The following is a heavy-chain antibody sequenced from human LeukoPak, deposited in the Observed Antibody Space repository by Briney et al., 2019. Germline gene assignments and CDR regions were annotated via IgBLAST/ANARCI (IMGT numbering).Heavy chain of an antibody. D-gene: IGHD3-9*01. CDR3: ANYDILPGYPGGY. CDR2: IRSKAFGGTT. J-gene: IGHJ4*02. CDR1: GFTFSDDA. Sequence: GRSLRLSCTVSGFTFSDDAMSWVRQAPGKGLEWVGFIRSKAFGGTTQYAASVKGRFTISRDDSKSIAYMQMNSLKTEDTAVYYCANYDILPGYPGGYWGQGTLVTVSS. V-gene: IGHV3-49*04.